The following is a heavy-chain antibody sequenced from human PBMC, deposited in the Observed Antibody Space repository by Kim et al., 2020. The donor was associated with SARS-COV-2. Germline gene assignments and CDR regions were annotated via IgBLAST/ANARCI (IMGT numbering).Heavy chain of an antibody. CDR3: VKDGGHCGGDCSAAGFDY. Sequence: GGSLRLSCAASGFTFGDYAIHWVRQAAGKGLEWVSGISWGGGNTGYVDSVKGRFTISRDNAKNSLYLQMNSLRAEDTALYYCVKDGGHCGGDCSAAGFDYWGQGTLVTVSS. V-gene: IGHV3-9*01. D-gene: IGHD2-21*01. CDR1: GFTFGDYA. J-gene: IGHJ4*02. CDR2: ISWGGGNT.